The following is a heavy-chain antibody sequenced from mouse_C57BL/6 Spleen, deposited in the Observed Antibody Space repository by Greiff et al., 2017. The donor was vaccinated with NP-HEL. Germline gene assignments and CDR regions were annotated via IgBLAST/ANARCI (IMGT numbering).Heavy chain of an antibody. V-gene: IGHV1-82*01. D-gene: IGHD3-2*01. J-gene: IGHJ2*01. CDR3: ARSDSPYYFDY. CDR2: IYPGDGDT. CDR1: GYAFSSSW. Sequence: VQLQQSGPELVKPGASVKISCKASGYAFSSSWMNWVKQRPGKGLEWIGRIYPGDGDTNCNGKFKGKATLTADKSSSTAYMQLSSLTSEDSAVYFCARSDSPYYFDYWGQGTTLTVSS.